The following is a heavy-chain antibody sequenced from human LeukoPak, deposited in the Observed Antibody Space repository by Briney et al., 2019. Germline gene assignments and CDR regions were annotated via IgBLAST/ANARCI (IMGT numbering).Heavy chain of an antibody. CDR1: GFTFDDYA. V-gene: IGHV3-43*02. CDR2: ISGDGGST. J-gene: IGHJ6*02. CDR3: AKDMIAAAGRYYYYYGMDV. D-gene: IGHD6-13*01. Sequence: GGSLRLSCAASGFTFDDYAMHWVRQAPGKGLEWVSLISGDGGSTYYADSVKGRSTISRDNSKNSLYLQMNSLRTEDTALYYCAKDMIAAAGRYYYYYGMDVWGQGTTVTVSS.